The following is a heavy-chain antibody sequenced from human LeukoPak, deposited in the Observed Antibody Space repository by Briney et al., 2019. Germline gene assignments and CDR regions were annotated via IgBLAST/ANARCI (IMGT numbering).Heavy chain of an antibody. V-gene: IGHV3-74*01. CDR3: VRDRDYAFDF. J-gene: IGHJ3*01. CDR1: GFTFSSYW. CDR2: IDGDGSST. Sequence: GGSLRLSCAASGFTFSSYWMQWVRQAPGKGLVWVSRIDGDGSSTNYADSVKGRFTISRDNAENSLYLQMNSLRDEDTAVYFCVRDRDYAFDFWGQGTMVTVSS.